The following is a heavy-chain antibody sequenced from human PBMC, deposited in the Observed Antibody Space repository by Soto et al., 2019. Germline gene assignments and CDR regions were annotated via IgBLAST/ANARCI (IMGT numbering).Heavy chain of an antibody. Sequence: GASVKVSCKASGYTFTDYYMHWVRQAPGQGLEWMGWINPNSGGTNYAQKFQGRVTMTRDTSISTAYMELSRLRSDDTAVYYCARAIGATSRYYYYYGMDVWGQGTSVTVSS. CDR2: INPNSGGT. V-gene: IGHV1-2*02. CDR3: ARAIGATSRYYYYYGMDV. CDR1: GYTFTDYY. J-gene: IGHJ6*02. D-gene: IGHD5-12*01.